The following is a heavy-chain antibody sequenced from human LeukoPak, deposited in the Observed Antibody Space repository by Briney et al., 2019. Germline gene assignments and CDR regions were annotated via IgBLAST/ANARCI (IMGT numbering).Heavy chain of an antibody. D-gene: IGHD3-3*01. V-gene: IGHV4-34*01. Sequence: PSETLSLTCAVYGGSFSGYYWSWIRQPPGKGLEWIGEINHSGSTNYNPSLKSRVTISVDTSKNQFSLKLSSVTAADTAVYYCARGRYDSWSGSRGMGFDYWGQGTLVTVSS. CDR3: ARGRYDSWSGSRGMGFDY. J-gene: IGHJ4*02. CDR1: GGSFSGYY. CDR2: INHSGST.